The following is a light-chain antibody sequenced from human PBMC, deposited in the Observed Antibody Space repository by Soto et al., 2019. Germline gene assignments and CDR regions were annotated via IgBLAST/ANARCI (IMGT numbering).Light chain of an antibody. CDR2: GAS. J-gene: IGKJ2*01. CDR3: QQYGSSPPYT. Sequence: EIVLTQSPGILSLSPGERPTLSCRASQSVSSSYLAWYQQKPGQAPRLLIYGASNRATGIPDRFSASGSKTNFTLTISRLEPEDFAVYYCQQYGSSPPYTFGQGTKLEIK. V-gene: IGKV3-20*01. CDR1: QSVSSSY.